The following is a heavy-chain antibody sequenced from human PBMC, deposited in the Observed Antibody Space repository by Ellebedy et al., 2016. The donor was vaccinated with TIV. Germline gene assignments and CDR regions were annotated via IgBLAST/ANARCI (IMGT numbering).Heavy chain of an antibody. D-gene: IGHD1-26*01. CDR3: VRDLHWSYFD. Sequence: PGGSLRLSCAVSGFSFEEYAMHWVRQVPGKGLEWVSGISWNSGSIGYADSVKGRFTISRDNAKNSLYLQMNSLRAEDTAVYYCVRDLHWSYFDWGQGTLVTVSS. J-gene: IGHJ4*02. CDR2: ISWNSGSI. V-gene: IGHV3-9*01. CDR1: GFSFEEYA.